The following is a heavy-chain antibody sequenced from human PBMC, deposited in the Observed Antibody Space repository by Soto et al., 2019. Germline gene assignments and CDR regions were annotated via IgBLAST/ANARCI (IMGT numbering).Heavy chain of an antibody. V-gene: IGHV4-59*01. CDR2: IYYSGST. D-gene: IGHD2-8*01. CDR3: ARVYAYYFDF. CDR1: GGSIRSYY. J-gene: IGHJ4*02. Sequence: SETLSLTCTVSGGSIRSYYWSWIRQPPGKGLEWIGYIYYSGSTNYNPSLKSRVTISADTSKNQFSLKLSSVTAADTAVYYCARVYAYYFDFWGQGTLVTVSS.